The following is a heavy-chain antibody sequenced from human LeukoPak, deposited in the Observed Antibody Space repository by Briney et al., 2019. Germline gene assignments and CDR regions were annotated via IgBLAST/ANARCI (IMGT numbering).Heavy chain of an antibody. CDR2: IKQDGSEK. CDR1: GFTFSRYW. CDR3: ARPLYCSSTSCHDY. D-gene: IGHD2-2*01. J-gene: IGHJ4*02. V-gene: IGHV3-7*01. Sequence: PGGSLRLSCAASGFTFSRYWMSWVRQAPGKGPEWVANIKQDGSEKYYVDSVKGRFTISRDNAKNSLYLQMNSLRAEDTAVYYCARPLYCSSTSCHDYWGQGTLVTVSS.